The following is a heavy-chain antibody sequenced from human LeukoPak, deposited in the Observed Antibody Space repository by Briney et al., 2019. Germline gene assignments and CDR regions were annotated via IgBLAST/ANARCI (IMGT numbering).Heavy chain of an antibody. CDR1: GGSFSGYY. V-gene: IGHV4-34*01. Sequence: PSETLSLTCAVYGGSFSGYYWSWIRQPPGKGLEWIGEINHSGSTNYNPSLKSRVTISVDTSKNQFSLKLSSVTAADTAVYYCARRVRYYYDSSGYRDSHFDYWGQGTLVTVSS. D-gene: IGHD3-22*01. J-gene: IGHJ4*02. CDR3: ARRVRYYYDSSGYRDSHFDY. CDR2: INHSGST.